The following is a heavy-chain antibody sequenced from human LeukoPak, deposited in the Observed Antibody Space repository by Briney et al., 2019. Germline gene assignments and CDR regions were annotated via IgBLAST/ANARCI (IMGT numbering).Heavy chain of an antibody. V-gene: IGHV3-21*01. D-gene: IGHD5-18*01. CDR2: ISSSSTYI. Sequence: SGGSLRLSCAASGFTFSSYSMNWVRQAPGKGLEWVSSISSSSTYIYYADSVGGRFAISRDNAKNSLYLQMNSLRAEDTAVYYCARGDTAFDYWGQGTLVTVSS. CDR3: ARGDTAFDY. J-gene: IGHJ4*02. CDR1: GFTFSSYS.